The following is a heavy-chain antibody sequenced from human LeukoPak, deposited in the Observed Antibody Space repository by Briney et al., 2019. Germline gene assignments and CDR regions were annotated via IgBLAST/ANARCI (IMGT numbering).Heavy chain of an antibody. CDR2: IIPNLGIA. CDR1: GGTFTIYA. V-gene: IGHV1-69*04. J-gene: IGHJ4*02. Sequence: SVKLSRKSSGGTFTIYAISWVRQAHGQGHELMGRIIPNLGIANYAQKFQGRVTITADESARTDYMELSSLRSEYTSVYYCASDQYYQYSSGYYWGQGTLVNVS. D-gene: IGHD3-22*01. CDR3: ASDQYYQYSSGYY.